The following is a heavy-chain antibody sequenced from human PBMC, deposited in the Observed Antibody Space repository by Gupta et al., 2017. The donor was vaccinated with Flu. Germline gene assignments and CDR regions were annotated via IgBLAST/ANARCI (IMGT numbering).Heavy chain of an antibody. CDR3: ARGNWNDGIGRHYFDY. CDR1: GDTFSSYA. D-gene: IGHD1-1*01. CDR2: IIPLLSTA. Sequence: QVQLVQSGAEVKKPGSSVKVSCKSSGDTFSSYAISWVRQAPGQGLEWLGGIIPLLSTANYAQKFQGRVTITADKSTSTAYMELSSLRSEDTAIYYCARGNWNDGIGRHYFDYWGQGTLVTVSS. V-gene: IGHV1-69*06. J-gene: IGHJ4*02.